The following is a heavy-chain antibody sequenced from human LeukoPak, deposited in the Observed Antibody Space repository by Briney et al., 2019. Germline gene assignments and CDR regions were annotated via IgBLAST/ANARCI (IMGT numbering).Heavy chain of an antibody. D-gene: IGHD3-10*01. CDR2: ISYDGSNK. CDR3: ARGLGWFGETLDY. J-gene: IGHJ4*02. V-gene: IGHV3-30*04. CDR1: GFTFSSYA. Sequence: PGRSLRLSCAASGFTFSSYAMHWVRQAPGKGLEWVAVISYDGSNKYYADSVKGRFTISRDNSKNSLYLQMNGLRAEDTAMYYCARGLGWFGETLDYWGQGTLVTVSS.